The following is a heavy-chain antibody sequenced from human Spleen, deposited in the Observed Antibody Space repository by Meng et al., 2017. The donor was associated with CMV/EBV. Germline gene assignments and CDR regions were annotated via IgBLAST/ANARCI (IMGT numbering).Heavy chain of an antibody. CDR2: ISYSGST. Sequence: SETLSLTCIVSGGSVTSGNYYWSWIRQPPGKGLEWIGYISYSGSTNYNPSLKSRVTISGDTSKNHFSLKLSSVTAADTAVYYCARIQQDYRYGMDVWGQGTTVTVSS. J-gene: IGHJ6*02. CDR1: GGSVTSGNYY. V-gene: IGHV4-61*03. D-gene: IGHD4/OR15-4a*01. CDR3: ARIQQDYRYGMDV.